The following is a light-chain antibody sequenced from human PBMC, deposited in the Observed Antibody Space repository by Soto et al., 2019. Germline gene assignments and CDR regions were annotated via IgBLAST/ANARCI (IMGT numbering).Light chain of an antibody. Sequence: DIQLTQSPSFLSASVGDRVTITCRARQGISSYLAWYQQKPGKAPKLMIYAASTLQSGVPSRFSGSGSRTEFTLTISSLQAEDFATLYFPQLNSYPVSFGPGTKVHIK. CDR3: PQLNSYPVS. CDR2: AAS. V-gene: IGKV1-9*01. CDR1: QGISSY. J-gene: IGKJ3*01.